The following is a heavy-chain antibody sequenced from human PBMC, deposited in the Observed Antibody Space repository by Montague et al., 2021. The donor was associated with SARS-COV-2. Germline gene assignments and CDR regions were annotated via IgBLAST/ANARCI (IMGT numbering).Heavy chain of an antibody. Sequence: SLRLYCAASGFTFSDYYMSWIRQAPGKGLEWVSYISSSSSYTNYADSVKGRFTISRDNAKNSLYLQMNSLRAEDTDVYYCARNDSAPPRNTIFGVVISPPTGYGMDVWGQGTTVTVSS. CDR3: ARNDSAPPRNTIFGVVISPPTGYGMDV. J-gene: IGHJ6*02. D-gene: IGHD3-3*01. CDR1: GFTFSDYY. V-gene: IGHV3-11*03. CDR2: ISSSSSYT.